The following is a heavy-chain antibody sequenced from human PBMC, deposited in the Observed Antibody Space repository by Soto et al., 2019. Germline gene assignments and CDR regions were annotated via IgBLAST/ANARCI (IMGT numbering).Heavy chain of an antibody. J-gene: IGHJ4*02. D-gene: IGHD5-12*01. Sequence: GGPLSLCCAAAVFTFSSDWMSWGRQAPGKGLEWVANIKQDGSEKYYVDSVKGRFTISRDDAKNSLYLQMNSLRAEDTAVYYCARGLRAFDYWGQGTLVTVSS. CDR1: VFTFSSDW. CDR3: ARGLRAFDY. V-gene: IGHV3-7*01. CDR2: IKQDGSEK.